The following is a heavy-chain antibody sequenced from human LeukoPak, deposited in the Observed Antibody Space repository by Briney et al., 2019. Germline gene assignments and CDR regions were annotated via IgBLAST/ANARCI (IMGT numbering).Heavy chain of an antibody. Sequence: ASVKVSCKASGYTXTSHYMHWVRQAPGQGLEWMGLFNPRGGSTSYAQKFQGRVFMTGDTSTGTVYMELSSLMSDDAAVYYCARDEVAGTYYFDYWGQGTLVTVSS. J-gene: IGHJ4*02. CDR3: ARDEVAGTYYFDY. V-gene: IGHV1-46*01. D-gene: IGHD3-10*01. CDR1: GYTXTSHY. CDR2: FNPRGGST.